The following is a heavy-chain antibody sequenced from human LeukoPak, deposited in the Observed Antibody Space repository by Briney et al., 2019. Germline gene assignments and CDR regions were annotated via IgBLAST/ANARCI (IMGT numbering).Heavy chain of an antibody. CDR1: GYTFTGYY. CDR3: AFHSVGNDVGLNFDY. J-gene: IGHJ4*02. D-gene: IGHD1-1*01. Sequence: ASVKVSCKASGYTFTGYYMHWVRQAPGQGLEWMGWINPNSGGTNYAQKFQGRVTMTRDTSISTAYMELRSLRSDDTAVYYCAFHSVGNDVGLNFDYWGQGTLVTVSS. CDR2: INPNSGGT. V-gene: IGHV1-2*02.